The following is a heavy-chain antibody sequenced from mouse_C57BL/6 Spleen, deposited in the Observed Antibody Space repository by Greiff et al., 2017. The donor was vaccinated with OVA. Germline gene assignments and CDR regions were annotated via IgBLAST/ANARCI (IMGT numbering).Heavy chain of an antibody. J-gene: IGHJ2*01. CDR2: IDPSDSYT. D-gene: IGHD1-1*01. V-gene: IGHV1-50*01. Sequence: QVQLQQPGAELVKPGASVKLSCKASGYTFTSYWMQWVKQRPGQGLEWIGEIDPSDSYTNYNQKFKGKATLTVDTSSSTAYMQLSSLTAEDSALYYCARYGTTVVGDYWGQGTTLTVSS. CDR1: GYTFTSYW. CDR3: ARYGTTVVGDY.